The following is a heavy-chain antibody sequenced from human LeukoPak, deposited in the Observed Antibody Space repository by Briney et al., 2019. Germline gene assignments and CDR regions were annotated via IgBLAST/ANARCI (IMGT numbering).Heavy chain of an antibody. CDR2: ITTSSSYI. CDR1: GFTFSSYS. CDR3: ARDGVAELMSALDY. J-gene: IGHJ4*02. Sequence: GGSLRLSRAASGFTFSSYSMNWVRQAPGKGLEWVSSITTSSSYIYYADSVKGRFTISRDNAKNSLYLQMNSLRAEDTAVYYCARDGVAELMSALDYWGQGILVTVSS. D-gene: IGHD1-26*01. V-gene: IGHV3-21*01.